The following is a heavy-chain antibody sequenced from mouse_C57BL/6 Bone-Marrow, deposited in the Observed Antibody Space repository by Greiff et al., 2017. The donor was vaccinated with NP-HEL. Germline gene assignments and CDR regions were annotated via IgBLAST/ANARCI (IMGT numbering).Heavy chain of an antibody. CDR3: ARSRPGDGNYSFAY. CDR2: INPSNGGT. J-gene: IGHJ3*01. D-gene: IGHD2-1*01. CDR1: GYTFTSYW. Sequence: VQLHQPGTELVKPGASVKLSCKASGYTFTSYWMHWVKQRPGQGLEWIGNINPSNGGTNYNEKFKSKATLTVDKSSSTAYMQLSSLTSEDSAVYYCARSRPGDGNYSFAYWGQGTLVTVSA. V-gene: IGHV1-53*01.